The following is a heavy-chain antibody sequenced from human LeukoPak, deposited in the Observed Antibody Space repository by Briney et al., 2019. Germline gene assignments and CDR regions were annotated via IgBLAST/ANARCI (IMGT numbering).Heavy chain of an antibody. CDR1: GGSISSYY. CDR3: ARGVAAAYLDY. Sequence: SETLFLTCTVSGGSISSYYWSWIRQPPGKGLEWIGYIYYSGSTNYNPSLKSRVTISVDTSKNQFSLKLSSVTAADTAVYYCARGVAAAYLDYWGQGTLVTVSS. J-gene: IGHJ4*02. V-gene: IGHV4-59*01. D-gene: IGHD6-13*01. CDR2: IYYSGST.